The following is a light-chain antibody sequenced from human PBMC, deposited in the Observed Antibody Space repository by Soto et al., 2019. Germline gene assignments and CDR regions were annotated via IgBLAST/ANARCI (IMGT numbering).Light chain of an antibody. CDR1: SSDVGGYNY. V-gene: IGLV2-14*01. Sequence: QSALTQPASVSGSPGQSITISCTGTSSDVGGYNYVSWYQQQPGKAPKLMIYEVTSRPSGVSDRFSGSKSGNTASLTISGLQAEDEADYYCSSYTSSIPYVFGTGNKVTVL. CDR3: SSYTSSIPYV. CDR2: EVT. J-gene: IGLJ1*01.